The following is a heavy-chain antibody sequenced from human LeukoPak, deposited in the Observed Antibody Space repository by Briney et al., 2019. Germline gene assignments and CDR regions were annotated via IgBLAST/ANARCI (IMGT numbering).Heavy chain of an antibody. CDR3: HGLRRTVTNAWTQWFDP. CDR2: IYYSGST. D-gene: IGHD4-17*01. CDR1: GGSISSSSYY. V-gene: IGHV4-39*07. J-gene: IGHJ5*02. Sequence: PSETLSLTCTVSGGSISSSSYYWGWIRQPPGKGLEWIGSIYYSGSTYYNPSLKSRVIISVDTSKNQFSLKLSSVTAADTAVYYCHGLRRTVTNAWTQWFDPWGQGTLVTVSS.